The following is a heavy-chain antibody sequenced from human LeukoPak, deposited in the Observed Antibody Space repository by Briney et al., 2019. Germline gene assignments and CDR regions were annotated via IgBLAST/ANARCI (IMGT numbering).Heavy chain of an antibody. Sequence: GGSLRLSCAASGFTFSSYGMHWVRQAPGKGLEWVAFIRYDGSNKYYADSVKGRFTISRDNSKNTLYLQMNSLRAEDTAVYYCARVNRDLYYYYYMDVWGKGTTVTVSS. J-gene: IGHJ6*03. CDR1: GFTFSSYG. V-gene: IGHV3-30*02. D-gene: IGHD3-10*01. CDR2: IRYDGSNK. CDR3: ARVNRDLYYYYYMDV.